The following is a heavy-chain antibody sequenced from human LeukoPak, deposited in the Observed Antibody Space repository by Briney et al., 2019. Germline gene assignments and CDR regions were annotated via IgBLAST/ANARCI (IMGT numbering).Heavy chain of an antibody. V-gene: IGHV3-73*01. CDR3: TRLSVPAAMVSSAYMDV. D-gene: IGHD2-2*01. CDR1: GFTFSGSA. CDR2: IRSKANSYAT. J-gene: IGHJ6*03. Sequence: GGSLRLSCAASGFTFSGSAMHWVRQASGKELEWVGRIRSKANSYATAHAASVKGRFTISRDDSKNTAYLQMNSLKTEDTAVYYCTRLSVPAAMVSSAYMDVWGKGTTVTVSS.